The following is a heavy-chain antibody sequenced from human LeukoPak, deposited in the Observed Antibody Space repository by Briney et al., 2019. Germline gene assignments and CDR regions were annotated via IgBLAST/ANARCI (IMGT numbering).Heavy chain of an antibody. CDR1: GGSISSGDYY. V-gene: IGHV4-30-4*01. CDR3: ARDPGYSYCYRFGLDY. D-gene: IGHD5-18*01. CDR2: IYYSGST. Sequence: SQTLSLICTVSGGSISSGDYYWSWIRQPPGKGLEWIGYIYYSGSTYYNPSLKSRVTISVDTSKNQFSLKLSSVTAADTAVYYCARDPGYSYCYRFGLDYWGQGTLVTVSS. J-gene: IGHJ4*02.